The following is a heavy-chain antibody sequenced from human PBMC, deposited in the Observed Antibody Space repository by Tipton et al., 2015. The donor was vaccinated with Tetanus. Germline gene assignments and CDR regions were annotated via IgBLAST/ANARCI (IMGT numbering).Heavy chain of an antibody. J-gene: IGHJ4*02. Sequence: GSLRLSCAASGFTFSGYSMNWVRQAPGKGLEWVSSISSSSYIYYADSVKGRFTISRDNAKNSLYLQMNSLRAEDTAVYYCARELRDSSGYGYWGQGTLVTVSS. CDR2: ISSSSYI. D-gene: IGHD3-22*01. V-gene: IGHV3-21*01. CDR3: ARELRDSSGYGY. CDR1: GFTFSGYS.